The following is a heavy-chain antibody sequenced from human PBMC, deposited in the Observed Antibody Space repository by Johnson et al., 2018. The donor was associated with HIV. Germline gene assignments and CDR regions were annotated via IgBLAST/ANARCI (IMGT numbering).Heavy chain of an antibody. V-gene: IGHV3-9*01. Sequence: EVQLVESGGGLVQPGRSLRLSCAASGFTFDDYAMHWVRQAPGKGLEWVSGISWNSGSIGYADSVKGRFTISRDNSKNTLDLQMNSLRVEDAAVYYCATSTASDAFDIWGQGTIVTVSS. CDR3: ATSTASDAFDI. CDR2: ISWNSGSI. D-gene: IGHD1-1*01. CDR1: GFTFDDYA. J-gene: IGHJ3*02.